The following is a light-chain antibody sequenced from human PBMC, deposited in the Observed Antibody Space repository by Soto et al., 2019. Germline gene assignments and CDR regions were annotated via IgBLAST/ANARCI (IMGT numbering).Light chain of an antibody. V-gene: IGKV3-20*01. CDR3: QQYGRSPFT. J-gene: IGKJ3*01. Sequence: EIVVTQSPATLSVSPGERATLSCRASQSVRSSYLAWYQQKPGQAPRLLIYGASSRATGVPDRFSASGSGTDFTLTISRLEPEDFAVYYCQQYGRSPFTFGPGTKVDI. CDR1: QSVRSSY. CDR2: GAS.